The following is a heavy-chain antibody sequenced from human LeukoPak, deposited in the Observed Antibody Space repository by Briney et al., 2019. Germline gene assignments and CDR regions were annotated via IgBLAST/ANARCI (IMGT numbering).Heavy chain of an antibody. V-gene: IGHV4-31*03. D-gene: IGHD6-19*01. CDR2: IYYSGST. CDR3: ARGRVAGQYNWFDP. Sequence: SETLSLTCTVSGGSISSGGYYWSWIRQHPGKGLEWIGYIYYSGSTYYNPSLKSRVTISVDTSKNQFSLKLSSVTAADTAVYYCARGRVAGQYNWFDPWGQGTLVTVSS. J-gene: IGHJ5*02. CDR1: GGSISSGGYY.